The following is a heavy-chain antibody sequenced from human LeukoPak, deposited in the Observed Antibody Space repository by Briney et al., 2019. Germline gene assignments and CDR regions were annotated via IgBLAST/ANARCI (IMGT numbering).Heavy chain of an antibody. J-gene: IGHJ4*02. CDR1: GYSFTSYW. V-gene: IGHV5-10-1*01. D-gene: IGHD5-24*01. CDR2: IDPSDSYT. Sequence: GESLKISCMGSGYSFTSYWISWVRQMPGKGLEWMGTIDPSDSYTNYSPSFQGHVTISADKSISAAYLQWSSLKASDTAMYYCARREMATTSSDYWGQGTLVTVSS. CDR3: ARREMATTSSDY.